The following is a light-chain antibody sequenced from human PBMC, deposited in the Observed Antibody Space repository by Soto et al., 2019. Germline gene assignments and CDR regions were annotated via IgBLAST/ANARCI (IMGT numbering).Light chain of an antibody. V-gene: IGKV1-6*01. Sequence: IQLTQSPSFLSASVGDRVSITCRASQDISTYLAWYQQKPGKAPKVLIYAVSNLQSGVPSRFSGSGSGTDFTLTISSLQPEDFATYYCLHDFSYPYTLGQGTELEIK. CDR1: QDISTY. J-gene: IGKJ2*01. CDR2: AVS. CDR3: LHDFSYPYT.